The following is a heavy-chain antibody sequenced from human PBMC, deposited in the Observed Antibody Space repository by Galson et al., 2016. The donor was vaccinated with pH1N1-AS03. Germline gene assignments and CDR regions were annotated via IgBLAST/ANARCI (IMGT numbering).Heavy chain of an antibody. Sequence: SLRLSCAASGFPFSGYSMNWVRQAPGKGLEWVSFISTSSSSIYYADSVKGRFTISRDNAQNLLHLQMNSLRDEDTAVYYCARDGPPQGISVAGSFDFWGQGTLVTVSS. CDR1: GFPFSGYS. CDR2: ISTSSSSI. D-gene: IGHD6-19*01. J-gene: IGHJ4*02. CDR3: ARDGPPQGISVAGSFDF. V-gene: IGHV3-21*01.